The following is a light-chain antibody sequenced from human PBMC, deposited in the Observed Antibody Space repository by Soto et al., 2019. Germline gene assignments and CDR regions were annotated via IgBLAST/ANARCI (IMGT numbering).Light chain of an antibody. CDR3: QHRNNWHIT. J-gene: IGKJ5*01. Sequence: EIGMTQSPASLSVSLGEMATITCKSSQSVLNRSNNKEYLDWYQQKQGKPPNXLISWASTRESGVPERFRGSGSGTDFTLTISSLEPEEIEVYYCQHRNNWHITFGQGTRLEIK. CDR1: QSVLNRSNNKEY. V-gene: IGKV4-1*01. CDR2: WAS.